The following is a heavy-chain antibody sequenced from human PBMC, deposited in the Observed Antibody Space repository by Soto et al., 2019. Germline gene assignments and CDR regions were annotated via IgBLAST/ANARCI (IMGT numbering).Heavy chain of an antibody. V-gene: IGHV4-31*03. D-gene: IGHD4-17*01. CDR2: IYYSGST. Sequence: QVQLQESGPGLVKPSQTLSLTCSVSGGSISSGGYFWSWIRQHPGKGLEWIGYIYYSGSTFYNPSLKSRVTISADTSKNQFSLRLSSVTAADTAVYYCAREDDFGDYFDYWGQGTLVTVSS. J-gene: IGHJ4*02. CDR3: AREDDFGDYFDY. CDR1: GGSISSGGYF.